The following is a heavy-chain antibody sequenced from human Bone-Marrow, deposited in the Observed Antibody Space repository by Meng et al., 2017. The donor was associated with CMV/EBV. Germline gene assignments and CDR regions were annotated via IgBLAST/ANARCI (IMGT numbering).Heavy chain of an antibody. J-gene: IGHJ6*02. CDR2: ISSRSTTI. V-gene: IGHV3-48*04. Sequence: GESLKISCAASGFTFSSYSMNWVRQAPGKGLEWVSYISSRSTTIYYTDTVKGRFTISRDNGKISLYQQMNSLRAEDTAVYYCAKDRLEVDYYYYGMDGWGQGTTVTVSS. CDR1: GFTFSSYS. D-gene: IGHD2-2*01. CDR3: AKDRLEVDYYYYGMDG.